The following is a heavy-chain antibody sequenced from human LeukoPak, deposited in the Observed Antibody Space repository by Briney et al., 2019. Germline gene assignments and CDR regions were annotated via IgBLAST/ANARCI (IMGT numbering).Heavy chain of an antibody. D-gene: IGHD2-8*01. CDR2: INHSGST. CDR3: ARGGGYCTNGVCPRHYYYYGMDV. Sequence: PSETLSLTCAVYGGSFSGYYWSWIRQPPGKGLKWIGEINHSGSTNYNPSLKSQVTISVDTSKNQFSLKLSSVAAADTAVYYCARGGGYCTNGVCPRHYYYYGMDVWGQGTTVTVSS. J-gene: IGHJ6*02. CDR1: GGSFSGYY. V-gene: IGHV4-34*01.